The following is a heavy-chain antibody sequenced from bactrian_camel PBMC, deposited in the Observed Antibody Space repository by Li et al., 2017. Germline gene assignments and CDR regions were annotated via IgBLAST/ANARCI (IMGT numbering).Heavy chain of an antibody. CDR2: IVSDGRT. D-gene: IGHD4*01. J-gene: IGHJ4*01. Sequence: HVQLVESGGGSVQAGGSLRLACAASGYSGSSFSTWSMGWFRQAPGKEREGVAGIVSDGRTSYANVVKGRFTISRDDANNTLLLRMTSLKPEDTAMYYCAAGRPGASCAVDYGTLRFTNYWGQGTQVTVS. CDR3: AAGRPGASCAVDYGTLRFTNY. CDR1: GYSGSSFSTWS. V-gene: IGHV3S53*01.